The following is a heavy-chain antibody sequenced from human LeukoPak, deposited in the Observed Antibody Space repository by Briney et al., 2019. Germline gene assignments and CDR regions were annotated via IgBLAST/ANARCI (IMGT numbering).Heavy chain of an antibody. D-gene: IGHD3-10*01. CDR3: AREFLDGRYYGPGSSRLDY. CDR1: GFTFSSYW. V-gene: IGHV3-7*01. CDR2: IKQDGSEK. J-gene: IGHJ4*02. Sequence: GGSLRLSCAASGFTFSSYWMSWVRQAPGKGLEWVANIKQDGSEKYYVDSVKGRFTISRDNAKNSLYLQMNSLRAEDTAVYYCAREFLDGRYYGPGSSRLDYWGQGTLVTVSS.